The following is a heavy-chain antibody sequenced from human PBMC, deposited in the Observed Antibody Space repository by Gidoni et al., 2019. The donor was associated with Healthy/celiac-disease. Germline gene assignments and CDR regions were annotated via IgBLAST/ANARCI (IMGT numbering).Heavy chain of an antibody. J-gene: IGHJ4*02. CDR1: GGSFSGYS. CDR3: ARSPRGGYSYGRGPRTRDY. Sequence: QVQLQQWGAGLLKPSETLSLTFAFYGGSFSGYSWSWIRQPPGKGLEWIGEINHSGSTNYNPSLKSRVTISVDTSKNQFSLKLSSVTAADTAVYYCARSPRGGYSYGRGPRTRDYRGQGTLVTVSS. D-gene: IGHD5-18*01. V-gene: IGHV4-34*01. CDR2: INHSGST.